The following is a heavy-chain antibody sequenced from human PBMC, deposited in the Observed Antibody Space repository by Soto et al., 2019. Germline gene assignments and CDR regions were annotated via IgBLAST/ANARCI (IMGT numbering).Heavy chain of an antibody. CDR1: GGTISSGGYY. V-gene: IGHV4-31*09. J-gene: IGHJ4*02. CDR2: IFFTGST. CDR3: ASRVSDYFDY. Sequence: SETLSLTCTVSGGTISSGGYYWSWIRQLPGKGLEWIGFIFFTGSTSYNPSLKSRVTMSVDRSTNQFSLKLSSVTAADTAIYYCASRVSDYFDYWGQGTPVTVSS. D-gene: IGHD6-19*01.